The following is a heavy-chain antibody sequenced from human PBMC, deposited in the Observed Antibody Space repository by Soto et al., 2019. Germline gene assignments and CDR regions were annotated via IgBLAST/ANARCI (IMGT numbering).Heavy chain of an antibody. CDR1: VFTFSSYS. CDR2: ISSSSSTI. J-gene: IGHJ1*01. V-gene: IGHV3-48*02. CDR3: ARDTAAGIQH. Sequence: WWSLRLSCSASVFTFSSYSMNWFRQAPGKGLEWVSYISSSSSTIYYADSVKGRFTISRDNAKNSLYLQMNSLRDEDTAVYYCARDTAAGIQHWGQGTLVTVSS. D-gene: IGHD5-18*01.